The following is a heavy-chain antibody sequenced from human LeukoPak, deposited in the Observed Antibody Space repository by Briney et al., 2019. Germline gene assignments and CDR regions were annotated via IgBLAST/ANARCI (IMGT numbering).Heavy chain of an antibody. J-gene: IGHJ4*02. CDR1: GFTFSSYA. V-gene: IGHV3-64*01. CDR3: ARAPLPYYYDSSGYYDY. Sequence: GGSLRLSCAASGFTFSSYAMHWVRQAPGKGLEYVSAISSNGGSTYYANSVKGRFTISRDNSKNTLYLQMGSLRAEDMAVYYCARAPLPYYYDSSGYYDYWGQGTLVTVSS. CDR2: ISSNGGST. D-gene: IGHD3-22*01.